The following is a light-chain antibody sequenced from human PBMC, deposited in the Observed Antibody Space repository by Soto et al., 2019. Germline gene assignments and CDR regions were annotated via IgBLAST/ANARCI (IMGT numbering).Light chain of an antibody. J-gene: IGLJ1*01. CDR1: ANDVWGHNY. CDR3: YSYAGTYTFV. CDR2: DVT. V-gene: IGLV2-11*02. Sequence: QSVLAQPRSVSGSPGQSATISCTGTANDVWGHNYVSWYQQHPGEAPKLLIYDVTERPSGVPDRISSSTSGNTASLTISGLQTEDAADYYCYSYAGTYTFVFGTGTKVTVL.